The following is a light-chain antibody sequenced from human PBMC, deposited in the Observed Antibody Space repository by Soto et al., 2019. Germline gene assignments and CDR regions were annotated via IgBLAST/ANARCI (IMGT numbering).Light chain of an antibody. CDR3: QQYYSTPRYT. Sequence: DIVMTQSPDSLAVSLGERASINCKSSQSVLYSSNNKNNLAWYQQKPGQPPKLLIYWASTRESGVPDRFSGSGSGTDFTLTISGLQAEDVAVYYCQQYYSTPRYTFGQGTKLEIK. CDR1: QSVLYSSNNKNN. V-gene: IGKV4-1*01. J-gene: IGKJ2*01. CDR2: WAS.